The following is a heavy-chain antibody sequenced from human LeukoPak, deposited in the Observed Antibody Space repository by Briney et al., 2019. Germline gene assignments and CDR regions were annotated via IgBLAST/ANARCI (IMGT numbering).Heavy chain of an antibody. CDR1: GFLLNTHG. CDR3: ARGGYCGGGSCYPAHLNS. CDR2: VWYDGSNK. Sequence: GGSPRLSCSASGFLLNTHGMDWVRQAPGKGLELVADVWYDGSNKYYADAVKSRFTISRDNSKNKLYLQMNSLRAEDTAVYYSARGGYCGGGSCYPAHLNSWGQGTLVTVSS. D-gene: IGHD2-15*01. J-gene: IGHJ4*02. V-gene: IGHV3-33*01.